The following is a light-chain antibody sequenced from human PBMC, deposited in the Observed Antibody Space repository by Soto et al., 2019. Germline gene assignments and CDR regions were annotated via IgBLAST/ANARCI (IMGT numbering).Light chain of an antibody. V-gene: IGKV1-9*01. CDR3: QQAYSFPIT. CDR2: GAS. J-gene: IGKJ5*01. Sequence: IQLTQSPSSLSASVGDRVTVTCRASQGVRSYLAWFQQRPGKAPKLLIFGASTLQNGVPARFSGGGFGTDFTLSINSLQPEDFATYYCQQAYSFPITFGQGTRLQ. CDR1: QGVRSY.